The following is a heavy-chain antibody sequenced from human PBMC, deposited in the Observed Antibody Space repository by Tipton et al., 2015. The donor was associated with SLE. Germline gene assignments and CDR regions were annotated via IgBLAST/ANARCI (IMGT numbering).Heavy chain of an antibody. V-gene: IGHV4-59*12. CDR2: VFYRGST. CDR1: GVSFSDYY. D-gene: IGHD3-3*01. CDR3: ARESKNFFDMDFYGGFDY. J-gene: IGHJ4*02. Sequence: TLSLTCTVSGVSFSDYYWTWIRQPPGKGLEWIGSVFYRGSTYYNPSLQSRVTISRDTSKNQFSLRLSSVTAADTAVYYCARESKNFFDMDFYGGFDYWGQGRLVTVSS.